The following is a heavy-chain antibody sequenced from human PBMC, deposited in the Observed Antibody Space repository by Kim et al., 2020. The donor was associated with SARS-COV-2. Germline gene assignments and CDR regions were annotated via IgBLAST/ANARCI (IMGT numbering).Heavy chain of an antibody. CDR3: ARPYSSGGPEPWDAFDI. Sequence: GESLKISCKGSGYSFTSYWIGWVRQMPGKGLEWMGIIYPGDSDTRYSPSFQGQVTISADKSISTAYLQWSSLKASDTAMYYCARPYSSGGPEPWDAFDIWGQGTMVTVSS. CDR1: GYSFTSYW. J-gene: IGHJ3*02. V-gene: IGHV5-51*01. CDR2: IYPGDSDT. D-gene: IGHD6-19*01.